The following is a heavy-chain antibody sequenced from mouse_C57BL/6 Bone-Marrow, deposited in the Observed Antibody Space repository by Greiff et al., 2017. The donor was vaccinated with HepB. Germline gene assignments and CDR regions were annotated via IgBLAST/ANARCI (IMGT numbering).Heavy chain of an antibody. V-gene: IGHV5-17*01. Sequence: DVMLVESGGGLVKPGGSLKLSCAASGFTFSDYGMHWVRQAPEKGLEWVAYISSGSSTIYYADTVKGRFTISRDNAKNTLFLQMTSLRSEDTAMYYCARDYYGSRPFDYWGQGTTLTVSS. J-gene: IGHJ2*01. D-gene: IGHD1-1*01. CDR3: ARDYYGSRPFDY. CDR2: ISSGSSTI. CDR1: GFTFSDYG.